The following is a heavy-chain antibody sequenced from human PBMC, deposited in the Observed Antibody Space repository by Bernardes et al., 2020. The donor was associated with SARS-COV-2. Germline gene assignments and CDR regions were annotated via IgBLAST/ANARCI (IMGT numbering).Heavy chain of an antibody. CDR1: GFTFSSYS. V-gene: IGHV3-48*01. Sequence: GGSLRLSCEASGFTFSSYSMNWLRQAPGKGLEWVSYISSSSNTIYYADSVKGRFTISRDNAKNSVYLQMNSLRAEDTALYYCAKGTYFYDSSGYGRFDPWGQGTLVTVSS. J-gene: IGHJ5*02. CDR3: AKGTYFYDSSGYGRFDP. D-gene: IGHD3-22*01. CDR2: ISSSSNTI.